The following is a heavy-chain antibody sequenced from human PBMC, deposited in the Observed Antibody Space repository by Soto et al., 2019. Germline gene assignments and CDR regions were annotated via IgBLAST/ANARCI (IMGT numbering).Heavy chain of an antibody. CDR3: ATDVWHCSSATCSEF. D-gene: IGHD2-2*01. J-gene: IGHJ4*02. CDR1: GLTFSSYS. V-gene: IGHV3-48*01. CDR2: IESSSKSI. Sequence: GGSLRLSCAASGLTFSSYSMNWVRQAPGKGLEWVAYIESSSKSIYHADSAKGRFTISRDNAKNSLYLQMNGLRAEDTAVYYCATDVWHCSSATCSEFWGQGTLVTVSS.